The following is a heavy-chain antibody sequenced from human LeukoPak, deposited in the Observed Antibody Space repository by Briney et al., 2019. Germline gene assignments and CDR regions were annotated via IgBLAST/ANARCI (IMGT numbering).Heavy chain of an antibody. Sequence: GGSLRLSCAASGFTFSSYAMHWVRQAPGKGLEWVAVISYDGSNKYYADSVKGRFTISRDNSKNTLYLQMNSLRAEDTAVYYCASELKPWIQPDVDYWGQGTLVTVSS. V-gene: IGHV3-30-3*01. J-gene: IGHJ4*02. CDR1: GFTFSSYA. CDR2: ISYDGSNK. D-gene: IGHD5-18*01. CDR3: ASELKPWIQPDVDY.